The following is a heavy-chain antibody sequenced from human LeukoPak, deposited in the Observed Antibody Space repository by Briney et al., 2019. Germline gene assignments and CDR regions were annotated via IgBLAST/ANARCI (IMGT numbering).Heavy chain of an antibody. CDR2: ISSSSSYI. CDR3: ARDSTWDYEILTGYYTSSQRLYHFDY. Sequence: GGSLRLSCAASGFTFSSYSMNWVRQAPGKGLEWVSSISSSSSYIYYADSVKGRFTISRDNAKNSLYLQMNSLRAEDTAVYYCARDSTWDYEILTGYYTSSQRLYHFDYWGQGTLVTVSS. J-gene: IGHJ4*02. CDR1: GFTFSSYS. V-gene: IGHV3-21*01. D-gene: IGHD3-9*01.